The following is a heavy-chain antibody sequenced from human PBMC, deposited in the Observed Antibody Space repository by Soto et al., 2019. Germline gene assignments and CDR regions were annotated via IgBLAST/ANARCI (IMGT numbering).Heavy chain of an antibody. J-gene: IGHJ3*02. D-gene: IGHD1-20*01. V-gene: IGHV3-13*01. Sequence: SLRLSCAASGFTFSSYDMHWVRQATGKGLEWVSAIGTAGDTYYPGSVKGRFTISRENAKNSLYLQMNSLRAGDTAVYYCARETPGRYNWNPFDIWGQGTMVTVSS. CDR2: IGTAGDT. CDR1: GFTFSSYD. CDR3: ARETPGRYNWNPFDI.